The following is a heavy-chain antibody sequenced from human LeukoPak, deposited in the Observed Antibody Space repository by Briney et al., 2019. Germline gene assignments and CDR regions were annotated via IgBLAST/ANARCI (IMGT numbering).Heavy chain of an antibody. J-gene: IGHJ6*02. CDR2: INHSGST. CDR3: ARGRYSSSWFNYYVMDV. CDR1: GGSFSGYY. D-gene: IGHD6-13*01. V-gene: IGHV4-34*01. Sequence: SETLSLTCAVYGGSFSGYYWSWIRQPPGKGLEWIGEINHSGSTNYNPSLKSRVSISVDTSKNQFSLKLSSVTAADTAVYYCARGRYSSSWFNYYVMDVWGQGTTVTVSS.